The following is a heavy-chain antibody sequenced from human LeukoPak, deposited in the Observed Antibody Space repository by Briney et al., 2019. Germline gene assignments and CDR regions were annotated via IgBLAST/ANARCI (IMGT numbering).Heavy chain of an antibody. CDR3: AHSSAYQQH. V-gene: IGHV4-34*01. CDR1: GGSFSDYY. Sequence: SETLSLTCTVYGGSFSDYYCSWFRQSLGKGLEWIGEINHSGSTNYNPSLKSRVTISVDTSKKQFSLKLSFVTAADTAVYYCAHSSAYQQHWGQGTLVTVSS. CDR2: INHSGST. D-gene: IGHD3-22*01. J-gene: IGHJ1*01.